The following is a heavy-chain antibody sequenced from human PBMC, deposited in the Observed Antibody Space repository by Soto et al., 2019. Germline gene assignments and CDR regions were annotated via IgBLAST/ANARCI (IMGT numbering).Heavy chain of an antibody. J-gene: IGHJ3*02. CDR1: GYTFTSYA. CDR2: INAGNGNT. CDR3: ASPPRYSSGWHDAFDI. V-gene: IGHV1-3*01. Sequence: ASVKVSCKASGYTFTSYAMHWVRQAPGQRLEWMGWINAGNGNTKYSQKFQGRVAITRDTSASTAYMELSSLRSEDTAVYYCASPPRYSSGWHDAFDIWGQGTMVTVSS. D-gene: IGHD6-19*01.